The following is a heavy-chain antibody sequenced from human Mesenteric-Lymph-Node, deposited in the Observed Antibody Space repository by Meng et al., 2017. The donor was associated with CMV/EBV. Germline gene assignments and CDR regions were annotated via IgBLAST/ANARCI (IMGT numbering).Heavy chain of an antibody. CDR3: ARERALGAYYYGMDV. J-gene: IGHJ6*02. D-gene: IGHD6-13*01. CDR2: IGTAGDT. Sequence: GSLRLSCAASGFTFSSYDMHWVRQATGKGLEWVSAIGTAGDTYYPGSVKGRFTISRENAKNSLYLQMNSLRAGDTAVYYCARERALGAYYYGMDVWGQGTTVTVSS. CDR1: GFTFSSYD. V-gene: IGHV3-13*01.